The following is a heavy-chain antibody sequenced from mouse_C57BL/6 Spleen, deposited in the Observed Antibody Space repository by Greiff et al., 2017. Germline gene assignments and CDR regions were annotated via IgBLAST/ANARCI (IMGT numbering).Heavy chain of an antibody. Sequence: QVQLKQPGAELVRPGSSVKLSCKASGYTFTSSWMHWVKQRPIQGLEWIGNIDPSDRETHYNQQFKDKATLTVDKSSSTAYMQLSSLTSEDSAVYYCARYDSNYGNCFAYWGQGTLVTVSA. CDR1: GYTFTSSW. D-gene: IGHD2-5*01. V-gene: IGHV1-52*01. J-gene: IGHJ3*01. CDR3: ARYDSNYGNCFAY. CDR2: IDPSDRET.